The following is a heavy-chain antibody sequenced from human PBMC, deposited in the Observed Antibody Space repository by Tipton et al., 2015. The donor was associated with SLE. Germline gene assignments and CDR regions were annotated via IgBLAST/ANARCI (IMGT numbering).Heavy chain of an antibody. CDR3: ARDQRLTGSYVTFDI. CDR1: GFTFSSYE. D-gene: IGHD1-26*01. Sequence: GSLRLSCAASGFTFSSYEMSWVRQAPGKGLEWVSYLSSSANTIYYADSVKGRFTISRDNAKNSLYLQMNSLRAEDTAVYYCARDQRLTGSYVTFDIWGQGTMVTVSS. J-gene: IGHJ3*02. CDR2: LSSSANTI. V-gene: IGHV3-48*03.